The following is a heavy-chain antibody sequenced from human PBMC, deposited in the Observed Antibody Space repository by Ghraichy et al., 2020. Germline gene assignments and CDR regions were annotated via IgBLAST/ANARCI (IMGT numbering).Heavy chain of an antibody. CDR1: GYTFTSYA. D-gene: IGHD3-22*01. J-gene: IGHJ3*02. CDR3: ARDQVPRAYYYDSSGYTDAFDI. CDR2: INAGNGNT. V-gene: IGHV1-3*01. Sequence: ASVKVSCKASGYTFTSYAMHWVRQAPGQRLEWMGWINAGNGNTKYSQKFQGRVTITRDTSASTAYMELSSLRSEDTAVYYCARDQVPRAYYYDSSGYTDAFDIWGQGTMVTVSS.